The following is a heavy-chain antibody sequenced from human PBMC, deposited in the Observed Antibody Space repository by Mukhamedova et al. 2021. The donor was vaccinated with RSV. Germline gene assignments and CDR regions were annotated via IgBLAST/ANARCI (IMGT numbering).Heavy chain of an antibody. CDR3: ARGQQLSQIFNYYGMDV. V-gene: IGHV1-69*01. CDR2: IIPIFGPA. Sequence: VRQAPGQGLEWMGGIIPIFGPANYAQRFQGRVTITADESMSTAYMELSSLRSEDTAVYYCARGQQLSQIFNYYGMDVWGQGTTVP. D-gene: IGHD6-13*01. J-gene: IGHJ6*02.